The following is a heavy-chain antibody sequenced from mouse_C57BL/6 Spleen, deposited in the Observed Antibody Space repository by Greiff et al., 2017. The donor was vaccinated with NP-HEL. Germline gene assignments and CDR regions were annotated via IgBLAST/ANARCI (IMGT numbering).Heavy chain of an antibody. CDR1: GYTFTDYY. D-gene: IGHD1-1*01. CDR3: ARKATVVATNGDFDV. Sequence: QVQLQQSGAELVRPGASVKLSCKASGYTFTDYYINWVKQRPGQGLEWIARIYPGSGNTYYNEKFKGKATLTADKSSSTAYMQLSSLTSEDSAVYFCARKATVVATNGDFDVWGTGTTVTVSS. J-gene: IGHJ1*03. V-gene: IGHV1-76*01. CDR2: IYPGSGNT.